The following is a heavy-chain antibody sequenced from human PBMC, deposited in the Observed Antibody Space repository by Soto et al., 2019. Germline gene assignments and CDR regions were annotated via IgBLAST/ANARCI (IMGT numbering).Heavy chain of an antibody. D-gene: IGHD2-15*01. Sequence: SETLSLTCAVYGGSFRGYFWSWIRHPPGKGLEWIGEINHSGITSYSPSLGSRVTTSVDTPKNQFSLRLRSVTAADTAIYYCARRFCSDSYCSYFDYWGRGTLVTVSS. CDR1: GGSFRGYF. CDR2: INHSGIT. J-gene: IGHJ4*02. CDR3: ARRFCSDSYCSYFDY. V-gene: IGHV4-34*10.